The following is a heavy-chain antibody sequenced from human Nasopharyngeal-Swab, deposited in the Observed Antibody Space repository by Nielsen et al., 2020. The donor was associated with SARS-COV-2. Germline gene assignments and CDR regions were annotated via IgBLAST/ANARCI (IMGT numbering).Heavy chain of an antibody. Sequence: LSLTCAASGFTFSSYGMHWVRQAPGKGLEWVAVIWYDGSNKYYADSVKGRFTISRDNSKNTLYLQMNSLRAEDTAVYYCAKVAAPYYYYYYGMDVWGQGTTVTVSS. D-gene: IGHD6-13*01. CDR1: GFTFSSYG. CDR3: AKVAAPYYYYYYGMDV. J-gene: IGHJ6*02. V-gene: IGHV3-33*06. CDR2: IWYDGSNK.